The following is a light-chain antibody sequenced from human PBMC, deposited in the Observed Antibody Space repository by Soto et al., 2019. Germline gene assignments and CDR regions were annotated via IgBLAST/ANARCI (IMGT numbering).Light chain of an antibody. V-gene: IGKV3-15*01. J-gene: IGKJ5*01. CDR2: GAS. CDR1: QSVTSS. CDR3: QQYNNWPVT. Sequence: EIVMTQSPATLSVSPGERVTFSCRASQSVTSSLAWYQHKPGQAPRLLISGASTGATGIPARFSGSGSGTEFTLTINSLQSEDFAIYYCQQYNNWPVTFGGGTRLEIK.